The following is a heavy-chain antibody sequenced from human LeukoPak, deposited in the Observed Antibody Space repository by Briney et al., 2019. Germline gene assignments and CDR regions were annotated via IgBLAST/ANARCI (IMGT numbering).Heavy chain of an antibody. V-gene: IGHV4-61*02. CDR3: ARGSMRLINYVWGSYRYTGPHYFDY. CDR1: GGSISSGSYY. CDR2: IYTSGST. Sequence: PSQTLSLTCTVSGGSISSGSYYWSWIRQPAGRGLEWIGRIYTSGSTNYNPSLKSRVTISVDTSRNQFSLKLSSVTAADTAVYYCARGSMRLINYVWGSYRYTGPHYFDYWGQGTLVTVSS. D-gene: IGHD3-16*02. J-gene: IGHJ4*02.